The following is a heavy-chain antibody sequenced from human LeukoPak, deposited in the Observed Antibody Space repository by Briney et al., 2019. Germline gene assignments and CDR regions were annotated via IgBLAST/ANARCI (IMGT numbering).Heavy chain of an antibody. Sequence: SQTLSLTCAISGDSVSSNSAAWNWIRQSPSRGLEWLGRTYYRSKWYNDYAVSVKSRITINPDTSKNQFSLQLNSVTPEDTAVYYCARAGGLHTAMATGGYYYMDVWGKGTTVTVSS. CDR3: ARAGGLHTAMATGGYYYMDV. V-gene: IGHV6-1*01. CDR2: TYYRSKWYN. D-gene: IGHD5-18*01. J-gene: IGHJ6*03. CDR1: GDSVSSNSAA.